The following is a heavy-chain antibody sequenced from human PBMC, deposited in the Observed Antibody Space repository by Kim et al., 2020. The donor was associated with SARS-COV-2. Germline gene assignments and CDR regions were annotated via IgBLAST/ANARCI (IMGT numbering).Heavy chain of an antibody. CDR3: ARVRLRYWYFDL. V-gene: IGHV4-31*03. CDR1: GGSISSGGYY. J-gene: IGHJ2*01. CDR2: IYYSGST. Sequence: TLSLTCTVSGGSISSGGYYWSWIRQHPGKGLEWIGYIYYSGSTYYNPSLKSRVTISVDTSKNQFSLKLSSVTAADTAVYYCARVRLRYWYFDLWGRGTLVTVSS. D-gene: IGHD2-15*01.